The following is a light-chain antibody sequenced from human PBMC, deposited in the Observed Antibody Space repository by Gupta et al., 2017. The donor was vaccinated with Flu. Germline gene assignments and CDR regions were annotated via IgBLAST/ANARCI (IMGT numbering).Light chain of an antibody. CDR2: GAS. J-gene: IGKJ1*01. V-gene: IGKV3-20*01. CDR1: ENVNSNY. Sequence: GTLSLSPWERASLSCRASENVNSNYLAWYQQEPGQAPRLLIYGASSRATGIPDRFSGSGSGTDFTLTISRLEPEDFAVYFCQQYGRSPRTFGQGTKVEIK. CDR3: QQYGRSPRT.